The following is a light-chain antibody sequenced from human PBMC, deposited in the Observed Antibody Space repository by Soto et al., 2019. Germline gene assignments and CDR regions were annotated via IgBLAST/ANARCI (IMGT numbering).Light chain of an antibody. Sequence: EIVLTQSPGTLSLSPGERATLSCRASQSISSSYLAWYRQKPGQAPRLLIYGASSRATGIPDRFSGSGSRTDFTLTISRLEPEDFAVYYCQQYAGSLSFGQGTKLEIK. J-gene: IGKJ2*01. CDR3: QQYAGSLS. CDR2: GAS. CDR1: QSISSSY. V-gene: IGKV3-20*01.